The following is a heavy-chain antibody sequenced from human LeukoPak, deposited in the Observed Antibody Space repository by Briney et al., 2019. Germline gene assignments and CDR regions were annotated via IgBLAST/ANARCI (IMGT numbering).Heavy chain of an antibody. J-gene: IGHJ4*02. CDR3: ARIMNGDYFDY. CDR2: MSYTGST. V-gene: IGHV4-59*02. CDR1: GGSVSTYY. D-gene: IGHD3-16*01. Sequence: SETLSLTCSVSGGSVSTYYWSWIRQPPGKGLEYLGYMSYTGSTNCNPSVKSRLTISIDASRNQISLNLTSVTAADTAVYYCARIMNGDYFDYWGQGTLVTVSS.